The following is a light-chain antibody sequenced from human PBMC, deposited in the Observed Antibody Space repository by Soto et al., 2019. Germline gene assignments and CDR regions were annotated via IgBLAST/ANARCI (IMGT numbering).Light chain of an antibody. Sequence: EIVMTQSPATLSVSPGERATLSCRASQSISSSLAWYQQKPGQAPRLLIYGTSTRATGIPARFSGSGSGTDFTLTISSLQSEDFALYYCQQYDNWHRTFGQGTKVEI. CDR3: QQYDNWHRT. V-gene: IGKV3-15*01. J-gene: IGKJ1*01. CDR1: QSISSS. CDR2: GTS.